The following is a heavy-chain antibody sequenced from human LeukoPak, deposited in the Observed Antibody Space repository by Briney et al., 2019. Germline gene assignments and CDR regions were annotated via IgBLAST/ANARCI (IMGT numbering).Heavy chain of an antibody. CDR1: GFTFSSYD. V-gene: IGHV3-13*01. J-gene: IGHJ3*02. D-gene: IGHD2-8*02. CDR2: IHTAGDT. Sequence: GGSLRLSCAASGFTFSSYDMHWVRQVTGKGLEWVSSIHTAGDTYYSGSVKGRFTISRENAKNSFYLQMNSLRAGDTAVYYCARGLPGGLDIWGQGTMVTVSP. CDR3: ARGLPGGLDI.